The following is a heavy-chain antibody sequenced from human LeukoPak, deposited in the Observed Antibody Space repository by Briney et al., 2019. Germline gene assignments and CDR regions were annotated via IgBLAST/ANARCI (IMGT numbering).Heavy chain of an antibody. CDR3: ASLWELTMA. D-gene: IGHD3-16*01. J-gene: IGHJ5*02. CDR2: ISIGGGTR. CDR1: GFRSSNYE. V-gene: IGHV3-48*03. Sequence: PGESLRLSCAASGFRSSNYEMDWLRQAPGKGLEWVSYISIGGGTRHYADSVKGRFTISRDNAKNSVYLQMNSLRAEDTAVYFCASLWELTMAWGQGTLVTVSS.